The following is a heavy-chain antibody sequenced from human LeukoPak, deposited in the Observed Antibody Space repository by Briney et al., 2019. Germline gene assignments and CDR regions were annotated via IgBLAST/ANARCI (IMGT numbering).Heavy chain of an antibody. CDR1: GGSVSSGSYY. D-gene: IGHD2-2*01. J-gene: IGHJ3*02. CDR2: IYYSGST. Sequence: PSETLSLTCTVSGGSVSSGSYYWSWIRQPPGKGLEWIGYIYYSGSTNYNPSLKSRVTISVDTSKNQFSLKLSSVTAADTAVYYCARSGDIVVVPAATDAFDIWGQGTMVTVSS. CDR3: ARSGDIVVVPAATDAFDI. V-gene: IGHV4-61*01.